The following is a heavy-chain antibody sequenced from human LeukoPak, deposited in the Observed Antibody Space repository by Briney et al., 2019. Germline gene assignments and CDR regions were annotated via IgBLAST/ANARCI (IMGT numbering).Heavy chain of an antibody. CDR1: GYTFTAYY. CDR2: INPNGGGT. V-gene: IGHV1-2*04. Sequence: ASLKVSCKASGYTFTAYYIHWIRQAPGQGLEWMGWINPNGGGTHYAQKFQGWVTMTRDTSISTAYLELTRLTSDDTAVYYCARESWGSLWGQGTLVTVSS. J-gene: IGHJ4*02. CDR3: ARESWGSL. D-gene: IGHD3-16*01.